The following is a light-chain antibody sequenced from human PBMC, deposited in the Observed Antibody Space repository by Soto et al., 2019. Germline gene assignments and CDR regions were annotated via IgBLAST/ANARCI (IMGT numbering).Light chain of an antibody. CDR3: QQYGPTYT. CDR2: GAS. V-gene: IGKV3-20*01. CDR1: QSVSSSY. J-gene: IGKJ2*01. Sequence: ESVLTQSPGTLSLSPGERATLSCRASQSVSSSYLAWYQQKPGQAPRLLIYGASSRATGIPDRFSGSGSGTDFTLTISRLEPEDFAVYYCQQYGPTYTFGQGTKLEIK.